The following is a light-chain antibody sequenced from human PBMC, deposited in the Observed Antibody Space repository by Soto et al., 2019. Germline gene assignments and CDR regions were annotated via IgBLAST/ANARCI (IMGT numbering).Light chain of an antibody. Sequence: DIQMTQSPSSLSASVGDRVTITCQTSQNVNTYLNWYQQNPGKAPKLLIYAASSLQSGVPSRFSGSGSGTDFTLTISSLQPEDFATYYCQQSYSTPRTFGQGTKVDIK. CDR1: QNVNTY. V-gene: IGKV1-39*01. CDR3: QQSYSTPRT. CDR2: AAS. J-gene: IGKJ1*01.